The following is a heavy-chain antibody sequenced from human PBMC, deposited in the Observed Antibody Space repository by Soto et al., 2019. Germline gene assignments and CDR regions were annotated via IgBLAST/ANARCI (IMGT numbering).Heavy chain of an antibody. CDR3: ARRGKEFTRLFWFDP. CDR2: IYPDDSDA. CDR1: GYSFSSYW. D-gene: IGHD2-2*01. Sequence: PVESLKVSCNTSGYSFSSYWIAWVRQIPGKGLEWMGIIYPDDSDASYNPSFQGQVTISVDTSISTAYLQWSSLKASDTAIYYCARRGKEFTRLFWFDPWGQGTQVTVSS. J-gene: IGHJ5*02. V-gene: IGHV5-51*01.